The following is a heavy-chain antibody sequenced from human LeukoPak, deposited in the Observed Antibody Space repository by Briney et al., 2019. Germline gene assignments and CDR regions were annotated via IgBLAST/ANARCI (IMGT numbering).Heavy chain of an antibody. J-gene: IGHJ4*02. D-gene: IGHD3-10*01. V-gene: IGHV3-66*01. Sequence: GGSLRLSCAASGFTVSTNYMSWVRQAPGRGLEWVSLVYSGGTTYHADSVKGRFTISRDDSKNTVYLQMNSLRAEDTAVYYCVKSPWYHGSGSYSGTIHWGQGTLVTVSS. CDR2: VYSGGTT. CDR1: GFTVSTNY. CDR3: VKSPWYHGSGSYSGTIH.